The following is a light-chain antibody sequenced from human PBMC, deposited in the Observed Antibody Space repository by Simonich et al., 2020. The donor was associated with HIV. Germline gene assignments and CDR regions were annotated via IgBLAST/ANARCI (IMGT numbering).Light chain of an antibody. CDR3: LLYYGSAWV. J-gene: IGLJ3*02. CDR1: TGAVTSGYY. Sequence: QTVVSQEPSLTVSPGGTVPLTCASSTGAVTSGYYPSWFQQKPGQAPRALIYRTSNNRSWTPARFSGSLLGGKAALTLSGVQPEDEAEYYCLLYYGSAWVFGGGTKLTVL. CDR2: RTS. V-gene: IGLV7-43*01.